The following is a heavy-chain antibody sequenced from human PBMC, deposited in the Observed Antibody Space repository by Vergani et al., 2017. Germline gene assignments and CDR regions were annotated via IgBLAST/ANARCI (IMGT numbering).Heavy chain of an antibody. V-gene: IGHV4-31*03. CDR3: ARAAGDCSSTSCYHKVYTWLDP. CDR1: GGSISSGGYY. CDR2: IYYSGSN. D-gene: IGHD2-2*01. Sequence: QVQLQESGPGLVKPSQTLSLTCTVSGGSISSGGYYWSWIRQHPGKGLEWIGYIYYSGSNYYNPSLKSRVTISVDTSKNQFSLKLSSVTAADTAVYYCARAAGDCSSTSCYHKVYTWLDPWGQGTLVTVSS. J-gene: IGHJ5*02.